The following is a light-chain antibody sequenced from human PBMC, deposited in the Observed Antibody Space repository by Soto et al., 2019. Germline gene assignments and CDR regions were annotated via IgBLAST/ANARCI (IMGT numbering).Light chain of an antibody. J-gene: IGLJ1*01. CDR1: SSDIGGYNY. CDR2: DVS. Sequence: QSALTQPASVSGSPGQSITISCTGTSSDIGGYNYVSWYQQYPGKAPKLMIYDVSNRPSGVSNRFSGSKSGNTASLTISGLRAEDEADYYCNSYTGSSSRYVFGTGTKLTVL. V-gene: IGLV2-14*01. CDR3: NSYTGSSSRYV.